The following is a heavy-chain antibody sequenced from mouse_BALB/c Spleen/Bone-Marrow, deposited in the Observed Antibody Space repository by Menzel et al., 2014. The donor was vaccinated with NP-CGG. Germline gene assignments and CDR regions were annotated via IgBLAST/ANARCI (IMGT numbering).Heavy chain of an antibody. CDR2: IDPANGNT. CDR3: ARWEYYAMDY. CDR1: GFNIKDTY. J-gene: IGHJ4*01. D-gene: IGHD4-1*01. Sequence: VQLKESGAELVKPGASVKLSRTASGFNIKDTYMHWVKQRPEQGLEWIGRIDPANGNTKYDPKFQGKATITADTSPNTAYLQLSSLTSEDTAVYYCARWEYYAMDYWGQGTSVTVSS. V-gene: IGHV14-3*02.